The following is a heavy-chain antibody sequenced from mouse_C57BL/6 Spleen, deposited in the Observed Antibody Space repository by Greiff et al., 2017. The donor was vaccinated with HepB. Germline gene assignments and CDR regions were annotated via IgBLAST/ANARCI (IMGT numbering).Heavy chain of an antibody. V-gene: IGHV1-66*01. J-gene: IGHJ3*01. CDR1: GYSFTSYY. CDR2: IYPGSGNT. Sequence: QVQLKESGPELVKPGASVKISCKASGYSFTSYYIHWVKQRPGQGLEWIGWIYPGSGNTKYNEKFKGQATLTADTSSSTAYMQLSSLTSEDSAVYYCARGGTAQATPFAYWGQGTLVTVSA. CDR3: ARGGTAQATPFAY. D-gene: IGHD3-2*02.